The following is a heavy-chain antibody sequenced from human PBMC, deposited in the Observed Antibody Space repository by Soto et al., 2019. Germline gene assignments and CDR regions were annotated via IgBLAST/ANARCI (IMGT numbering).Heavy chain of an antibody. CDR2: IYYSGST. D-gene: IGHD2-2*01. Sequence: QVQLQESGPGLVKPSQTLSLTCTVSGGSISSGGYYWSWIRQHPGKGLEWIGYIYYSGSTYYNPSLQSRVTISVDTSKNQFSLKLSSVTAADTAVYYCARVNIVVVPAAMYGWFDPWGQGTLVTVSS. V-gene: IGHV4-31*03. CDR3: ARVNIVVVPAAMYGWFDP. J-gene: IGHJ5*02. CDR1: GGSISSGGYY.